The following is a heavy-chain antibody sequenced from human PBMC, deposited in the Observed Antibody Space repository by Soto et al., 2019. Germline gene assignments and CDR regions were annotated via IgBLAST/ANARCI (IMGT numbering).Heavy chain of an antibody. J-gene: IGHJ3*02. CDR3: AREGSDFFAGVFDI. D-gene: IGHD3-3*01. Sequence: ASVKVSCKASGYTFXSYAMHWVRQAPGQRLEWMGWINAGNGNTKYSQKFQGRVTITRDTSASTAYMELSSLRSEDTAVYYCAREGSDFFAGVFDIWGQGTMVTV. CDR2: INAGNGNT. V-gene: IGHV1-3*01. CDR1: GYTFXSYA.